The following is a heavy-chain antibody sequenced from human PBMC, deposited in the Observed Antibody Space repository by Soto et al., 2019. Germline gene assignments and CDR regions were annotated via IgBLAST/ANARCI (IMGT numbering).Heavy chain of an antibody. V-gene: IGHV1-18*01. Sequence: ASVKVSCKASGYTFTSYGINWVRQAPGQGLEWMGWISGYNDDTNYAQKVQGRVTMTTDTSTSTAYMELRSLRSDDTAVYYCTKGSGTTSEGSLFDYWGQGTLVTVSS. D-gene: IGHD1-1*01. CDR1: GYTFTSYG. CDR3: TKGSGTTSEGSLFDY. J-gene: IGHJ4*02. CDR2: ISGYNDDT.